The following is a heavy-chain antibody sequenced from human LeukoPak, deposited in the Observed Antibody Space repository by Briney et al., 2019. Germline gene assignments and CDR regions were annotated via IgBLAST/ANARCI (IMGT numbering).Heavy chain of an antibody. CDR3: ARELVSTSSNWFDP. CDR2: IIPIFGTA. Sequence: SVKVSCKASGGTFSSYAISWVRQAPGQGLEWMGGIIPIFGTANYAQKFQGRVTITTDESTSTAYMELSSLRSEDTAVYYCARELVSTSSNWFDPWGQGALVTVSS. D-gene: IGHD2-2*01. CDR1: GGTFSSYA. V-gene: IGHV1-69*05. J-gene: IGHJ5*02.